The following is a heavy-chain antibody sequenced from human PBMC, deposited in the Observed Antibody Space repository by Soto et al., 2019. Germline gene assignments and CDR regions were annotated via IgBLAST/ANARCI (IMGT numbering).Heavy chain of an antibody. CDR1: GFTFSSYA. CDR3: ARAWYYDSSGYPQDY. J-gene: IGHJ4*02. Sequence: PGGSLRLSCAASGFTFSSYAVHWVRQAPGKGLEWVAVISYDGSNKYYADSVKGRFTISRDNSKNTLYLQMNSLRAEDTAVYYCARAWYYDSSGYPQDYWGQGTLVTVSS. V-gene: IGHV3-30-3*01. D-gene: IGHD3-22*01. CDR2: ISYDGSNK.